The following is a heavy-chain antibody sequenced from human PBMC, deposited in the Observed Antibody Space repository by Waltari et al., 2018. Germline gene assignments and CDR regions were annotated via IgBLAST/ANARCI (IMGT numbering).Heavy chain of an antibody. D-gene: IGHD2-21*01. V-gene: IGHV4-59*01. CDR3: ARVHGSESPLAWGTDV. J-gene: IGHJ6*02. Sequence: QVQLQESGPGLVKPSETLSLSCTVSGASLTTYYWSWIRRPPGKGLEYIGYIHESGDTNDSPSLRSRVSMSLDTSKNQFSLKISSVTAADSAVYYCARVHGSESPLAWGTDVWGQGTAVTVSS. CDR1: GASLTTYY. CDR2: IHESGDT.